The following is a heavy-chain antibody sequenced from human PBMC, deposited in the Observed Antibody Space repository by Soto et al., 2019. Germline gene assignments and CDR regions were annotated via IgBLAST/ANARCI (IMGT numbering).Heavy chain of an antibody. Sequence: QVQLVESGGGVVQPGRSLRLSCAASGFTFSSYGMHWVRQAPGKGLEWVAVIWYDGSNKYYADSVKGRFTISRDNSKNTLYLQMNSLRAEDTAVYYCAREGVVTATRDYWGQGTLVTVSS. J-gene: IGHJ4*02. CDR2: IWYDGSNK. CDR1: GFTFSSYG. CDR3: AREGVVTATRDY. D-gene: IGHD2-21*02. V-gene: IGHV3-33*01.